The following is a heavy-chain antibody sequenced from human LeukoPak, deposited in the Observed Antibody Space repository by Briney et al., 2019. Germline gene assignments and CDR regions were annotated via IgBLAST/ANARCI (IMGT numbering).Heavy chain of an antibody. CDR1: GGSFSGYY. D-gene: IGHD2-2*01. CDR3: ASSYCSSTTCYDY. CDR2: INHSGIT. Sequence: SETLSLTCAAYGGSFSGYYGSWIRQPPGKGLDWIGEINHSGITKYNPSLKSRVTMSVDTSKNQFSLKLTSVTAADTAVYYCASSYCSSTTCYDYWGQGTLVTVSS. J-gene: IGHJ4*02. V-gene: IGHV4-34*01.